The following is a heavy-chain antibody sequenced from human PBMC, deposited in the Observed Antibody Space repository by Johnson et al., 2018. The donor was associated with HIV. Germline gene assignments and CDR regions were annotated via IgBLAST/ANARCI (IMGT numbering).Heavy chain of an antibody. CDR2: IWYDGSNK. J-gene: IGHJ3*02. Sequence: QAQLVESGGGVVQPGRSLRLSCAASGFTFSSYGMHWVRQAPGKGLEWVAVIWYDGSNKYYADSVKGRFTISRDNSKNTLYLQMNSLRAEDTAVYYCAKEKGRGSWYRSSAFDIWGQGTMVTVSS. CDR1: GFTFSSYG. V-gene: IGHV3-33*06. CDR3: AKEKGRGSWYRSSAFDI. D-gene: IGHD6-13*01.